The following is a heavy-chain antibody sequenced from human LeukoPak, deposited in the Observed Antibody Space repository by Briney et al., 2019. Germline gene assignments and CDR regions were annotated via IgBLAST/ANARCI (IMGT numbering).Heavy chain of an antibody. CDR3: AKVEMGRYYYDSGGYSGLAIDY. J-gene: IGHJ4*02. D-gene: IGHD3-22*01. Sequence: PGGSLRLSCAASGFTSDDYAMHWVRQAPGKGLEWVSLISGDGGGTKYVDSVKGRFTSSRDNSKNSLYLQMNSLRTEDTAFYYCAKVEMGRYYYDSGGYSGLAIDYWGQGTLVTVSS. V-gene: IGHV3-43*02. CDR2: ISGDGGGT. CDR1: GFTSDDYA.